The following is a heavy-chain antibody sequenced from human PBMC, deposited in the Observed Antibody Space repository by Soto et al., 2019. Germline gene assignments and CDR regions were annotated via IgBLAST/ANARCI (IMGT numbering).Heavy chain of an antibody. CDR2: MNPNRGNT. V-gene: IGHV1-8*01. CDR1: GYTFTSYD. J-gene: IGHJ3*02. D-gene: IGHD3-3*01. Sequence: ASVKVSCKASGYTFTSYDINWVRQATGQGLEWMGWMNPNRGNTGYAQKFQGRVTMTRNTSISTAYMELSSLRSEDTAVYYCARGMLRVCWSGYYDAFDNWGQGTMVTVSS. CDR3: ARGMLRVCWSGYYDAFDN.